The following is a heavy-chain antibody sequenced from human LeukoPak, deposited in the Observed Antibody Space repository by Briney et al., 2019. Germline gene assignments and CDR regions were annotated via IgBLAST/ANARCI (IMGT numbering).Heavy chain of an antibody. Sequence: ASVKVSCKASGYTFTGHYMHWVRQAPGQGLEGMGWINPNSGGTDYAQKFQGRVTMTRDTSISTAYMELSRLRSDDTAVYYCARFLSGAGGIDYWGQGTLVTVSS. CDR1: GYTFTGHY. V-gene: IGHV1-2*02. D-gene: IGHD2-15*01. CDR2: INPNSGGT. CDR3: ARFLSGAGGIDY. J-gene: IGHJ4*02.